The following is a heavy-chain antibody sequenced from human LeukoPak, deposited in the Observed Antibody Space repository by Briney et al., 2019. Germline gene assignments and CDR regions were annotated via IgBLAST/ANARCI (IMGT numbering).Heavy chain of an antibody. J-gene: IGHJ6*03. V-gene: IGHV4-59*11. D-gene: IGHD5-18*01. CDR3: ASEQIHLWSAVSDYYYYMDV. Sequence: PSETLSLTCTVSGGYLGSHYWTWIRQPQGKGLEWIGYFYAGGSTYYHPSLKSRVTISVDTSKNQFSLKLSSVTAADTAVYYCASEQIHLWSAVSDYYYYMDVWGKGTTVTISS. CDR1: GGYLGSHY. CDR2: FYAGGST.